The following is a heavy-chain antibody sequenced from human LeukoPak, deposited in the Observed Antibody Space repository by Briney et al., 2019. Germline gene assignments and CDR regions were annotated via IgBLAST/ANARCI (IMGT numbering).Heavy chain of an antibody. D-gene: IGHD3-22*01. CDR3: ARASVPYYYDSSGYPLDY. CDR2: IIPIFGTA. V-gene: IGHV1-69*13. Sequence: SLKVSCKASGYIFTDYYIHWVRQAPGQGLEWMGGIIPIFGTANYAQKFQGRVTITADESTSTAYMELSRLRSDDTAVYYCARASVPYYYDSSGYPLDYWGQGTLVTVSS. J-gene: IGHJ4*02. CDR1: GYIFTDYY.